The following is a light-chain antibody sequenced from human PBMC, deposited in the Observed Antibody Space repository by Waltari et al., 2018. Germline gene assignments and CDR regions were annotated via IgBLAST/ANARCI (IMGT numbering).Light chain of an antibody. CDR2: GAS. CDR3: QQYGTSPPLT. CDR1: QSVSSSY. J-gene: IGKJ4*01. Sequence: EIVLTQSPGTLSLSPGERATLSCRASQSVSSSYLAWYQHKPGQAPRLVIYGASRRAAGIPDRFSGSGSGTDFTLTISRLEPEDFAVYYCQQYGTSPPLTFGGGTKVEIK. V-gene: IGKV3-20*01.